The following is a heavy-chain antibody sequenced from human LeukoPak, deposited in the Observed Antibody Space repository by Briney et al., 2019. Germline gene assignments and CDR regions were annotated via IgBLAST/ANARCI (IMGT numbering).Heavy chain of an antibody. J-gene: IGHJ4*02. CDR1: GGSISSYY. V-gene: IGHV4-59*01. CDR2: IYYSGST. Sequence: PSETLSLTCTVSGGSISSYYWSWIRQPPGKGLEWIGYIYYSGSTNYNPSLKSRVTISVDTSKNQFSLKLSSVTAADTAVYYCARGFLEWLSSPNFDYWGQGTLVTVSS. D-gene: IGHD3-3*01. CDR3: ARGFLEWLSSPNFDY.